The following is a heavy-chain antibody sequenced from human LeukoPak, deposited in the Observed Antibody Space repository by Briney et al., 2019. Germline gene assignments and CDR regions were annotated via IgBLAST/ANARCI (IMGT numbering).Heavy chain of an antibody. Sequence: PGGSLRLSCAASGFTFSSYSMNWVRQAPGKGLEWVSYISSSSSTIYYADSVKGRFTISGDNAKNSLYLQMNSLRAEDTAVYYCARLKQIAAAGTGVFDYWGQGTLVTVSS. V-gene: IGHV3-48*01. CDR2: ISSSSSTI. CDR1: GFTFSSYS. CDR3: ARLKQIAAAGTGVFDY. D-gene: IGHD6-13*01. J-gene: IGHJ4*02.